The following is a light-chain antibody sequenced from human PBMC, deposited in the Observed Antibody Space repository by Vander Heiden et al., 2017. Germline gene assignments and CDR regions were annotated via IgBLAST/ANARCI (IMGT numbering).Light chain of an antibody. V-gene: IGKV3-15*01. CDR1: QSVSSS. CDR2: GAS. CDR3: QQYNTGPPLT. J-gene: IGKJ4*01. Sequence: EIVMTQSPATLSVSPGERATLSCRASQSVSSSLAWYQQKPGQAPRLLIYGASTRATGIPARFSGSGSGTEFTLTISSLQSEDFAVYYCQQYNTGPPLTFGGGTKVEIK.